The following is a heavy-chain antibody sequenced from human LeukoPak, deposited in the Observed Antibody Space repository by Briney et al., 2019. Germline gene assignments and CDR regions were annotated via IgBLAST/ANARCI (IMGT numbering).Heavy chain of an antibody. V-gene: IGHV1-2*02. CDR2: INPNSGGT. J-gene: IGHJ4*02. CDR3: ARDEDHCSGGSCFPSFDY. D-gene: IGHD2-15*01. CDR1: GYTLTELS. Sequence: ASVKVSCKVSGYTLTELSMHWVRQAPGQGLEWMGWINPNSGGTNYAQKFQGRVTMTRDTSISTAYMELSRLRSDDTAVYYCARDEDHCSGGSCFPSFDYWGQGTLVTVSS.